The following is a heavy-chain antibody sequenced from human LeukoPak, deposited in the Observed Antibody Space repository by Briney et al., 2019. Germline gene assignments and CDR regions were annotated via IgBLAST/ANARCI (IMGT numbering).Heavy chain of an antibody. CDR3: AREEGDGYNAFDY. J-gene: IGHJ4*02. Sequence: SETLSLTCTVSGGSISSSSYYWGWIRQPPGKGLEWIGSIYYSGSTYYNSSLKSRVTISVDTSKNQFSLKLSSVTAADTAVYYCAREEGDGYNAFDYWGQGTLVTVSS. CDR1: GGSISSSSYY. D-gene: IGHD5-24*01. V-gene: IGHV4-39*07. CDR2: IYYSGST.